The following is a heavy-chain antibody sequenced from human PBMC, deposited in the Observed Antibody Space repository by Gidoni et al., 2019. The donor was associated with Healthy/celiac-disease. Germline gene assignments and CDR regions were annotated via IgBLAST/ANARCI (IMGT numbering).Heavy chain of an antibody. V-gene: IGHV3-30*01. J-gene: IGHJ3*02. D-gene: IGHD6-13*01. CDR1: GFHFSSYA. CDR3: ARDLGSSSWYVHVGAFDI. Sequence: QVQLVESGGGVVQPGRSLRLSCAASGFHFSSYAMHWVRQAPGKGLEWVAVISYDGSNKYYADSVKGRFTISRDNSKNTLYLQMNSLRAEDTAVYYCARDLGSSSWYVHVGAFDIWGQGTMVTVSS. CDR2: ISYDGSNK.